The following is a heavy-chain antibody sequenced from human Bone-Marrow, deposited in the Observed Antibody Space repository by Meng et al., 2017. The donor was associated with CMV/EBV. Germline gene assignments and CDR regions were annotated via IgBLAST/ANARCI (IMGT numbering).Heavy chain of an antibody. CDR2: IYYSGST. CDR3: ARGGYSSSSVETS. J-gene: IGHJ4*02. Sequence: SETLSLTCTVSGGSINSYYWSWIRQPPGKGLEWIGYIYYSGSTNYNPSPESRITISIDTSKNQFSLKLTSVTAAATAVYYCARGGYSSSSVETSWGQGTLVTVSS. V-gene: IGHV4-59*01. D-gene: IGHD6-6*01. CDR1: GGSINSYY.